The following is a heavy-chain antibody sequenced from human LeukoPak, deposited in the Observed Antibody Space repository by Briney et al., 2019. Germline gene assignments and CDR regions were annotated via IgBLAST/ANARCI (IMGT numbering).Heavy chain of an antibody. CDR3: AGSSSWYYFVS. CDR2: IYYSGST. Sequence: PSETLSLTCTVSGGSISSTSYYWGWIRQPPGKGLEWIGTIYYSGSTYYNPSLKSRVTISVDTSNNQFSLKLSSVTAADTAVYYCAGSSSWYYFVSWGQGTLVTVSS. D-gene: IGHD6-13*01. CDR1: GGSISSTSYY. J-gene: IGHJ4*02. V-gene: IGHV4-39*01.